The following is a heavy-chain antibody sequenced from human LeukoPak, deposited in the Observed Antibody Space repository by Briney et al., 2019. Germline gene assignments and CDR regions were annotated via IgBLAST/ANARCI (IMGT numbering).Heavy chain of an antibody. CDR1: GFTVSSNY. Sequence: GGSLRLSCAASGFTVSSNYMSWVRQAPGKGLEWVSVIYSGGSTYYGDSVKGRFTISRDNSKNTLYLQMNSLRAEDTAVYYCARVTYYYDSSGYSDYWGQGTLATVSS. V-gene: IGHV3-53*01. D-gene: IGHD3-22*01. J-gene: IGHJ4*02. CDR2: IYSGGST. CDR3: ARVTYYYDSSGYSDY.